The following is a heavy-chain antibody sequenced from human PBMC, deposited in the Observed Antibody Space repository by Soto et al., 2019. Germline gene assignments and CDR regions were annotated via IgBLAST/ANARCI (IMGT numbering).Heavy chain of an antibody. CDR2: IIPIYGTA. CDR3: AISLRRGPRYGMDV. D-gene: IGHD3-10*01. V-gene: IGHV1-69*01. Sequence: QVQLVQSGAEVKKPGSSVKVSCKASGGTFSSYAISWVLQAPGQGLEWMGGIIPIYGTANYAQKFQGRVTITADESTSTDDMELSSLRSEDTAVYYCAISLRRGPRYGMDVWVQGTTVTVS. CDR1: GGTFSSYA. J-gene: IGHJ6*02.